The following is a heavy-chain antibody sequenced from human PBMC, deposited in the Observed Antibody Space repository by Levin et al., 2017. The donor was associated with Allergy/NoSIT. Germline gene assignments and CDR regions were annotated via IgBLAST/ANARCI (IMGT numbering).Heavy chain of an antibody. D-gene: IGHD3-10*01. Sequence: PSETLSLTCAVSGGSISSSNWWSWVRQPPGKGLEWIGEIYPSGSTNYNPSLKSRVTVSIDTSKNQFSLKLTSVTAADTAVYYCARGDYGSGSPVYWRQGTLVTVSS. J-gene: IGHJ4*02. CDR3: ARGDYGSGSPVY. V-gene: IGHV4-4*02. CDR1: GGSISSSNW. CDR2: IYPSGST.